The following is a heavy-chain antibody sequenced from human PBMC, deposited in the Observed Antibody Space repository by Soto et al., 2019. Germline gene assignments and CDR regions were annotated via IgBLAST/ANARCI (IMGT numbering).Heavy chain of an antibody. Sequence: QPEGSLRLSWVPSAFTFSTNRMNCARLAPGKGLEGVANIKQDGSEKYYVDSVKGRFTISRDNAKNSLYLQMNSLRAEDTAVYYCARDALDFWSGIDYFDYWGQGT. J-gene: IGHJ4*02. CDR1: AFTFSTNR. CDR2: IKQDGSEK. CDR3: ARDALDFWSGIDYFDY. V-gene: IGHV3-7*01. D-gene: IGHD3-3*01.